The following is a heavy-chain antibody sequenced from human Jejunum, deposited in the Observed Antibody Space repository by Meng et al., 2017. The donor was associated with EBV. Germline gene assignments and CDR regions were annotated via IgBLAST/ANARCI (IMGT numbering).Heavy chain of an antibody. J-gene: IGHJ4*02. V-gene: IGHV3-15*01. CDR1: GFTFSNTW. D-gene: IGHD4-17*01. Sequence: EVQLVEAGGGLVKPGGSLRLSCVASGFTFSNTWMNWVRQAPGKGLEWIGRVKREIDGGSTDYIAPVKGRFTISRDDSINTVYLQMNNLEIGDTGVYYCTSRVVTTNDNWGQGTLVTVSS. CDR2: VKREIDGGST. CDR3: TSRVVTTNDN.